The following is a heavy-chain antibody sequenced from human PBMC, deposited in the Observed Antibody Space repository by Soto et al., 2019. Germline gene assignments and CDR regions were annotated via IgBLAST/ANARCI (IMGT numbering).Heavy chain of an antibody. CDR2: IIPIFGTA. V-gene: IGHV1-69*13. CDR3: ARGKVAAMEQRGYYYYGMDV. D-gene: IGHD5-18*01. J-gene: IGHJ6*02. CDR1: GGTFSSYA. Sequence: ASVKVSCKASGGTFSSYAISWVRQAPGQGLEWMGGIIPIFGTANYAQKFQGRVTITADESTSTAYMELSGLRSEDTAVYYCARGKVAAMEQRGYYYYGMDVWGQGTTVTVSS.